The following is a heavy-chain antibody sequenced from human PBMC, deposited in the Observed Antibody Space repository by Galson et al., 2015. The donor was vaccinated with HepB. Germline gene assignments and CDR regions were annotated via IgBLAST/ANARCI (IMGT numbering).Heavy chain of an antibody. CDR2: IVVGSGNT. Sequence: SVKVSCKASGFTFTSSAVQWVRQARGQRLEWIGWIVVGSGNTNYAQKFQERVTITRDMSTSAAYMELSSLRSEDTAVYYCAAGEFYGSGSDDCWGQGTLVTVSS. CDR3: AAGEFYGSGSDDC. J-gene: IGHJ4*02. V-gene: IGHV1-58*01. D-gene: IGHD3-10*01. CDR1: GFTFTSSA.